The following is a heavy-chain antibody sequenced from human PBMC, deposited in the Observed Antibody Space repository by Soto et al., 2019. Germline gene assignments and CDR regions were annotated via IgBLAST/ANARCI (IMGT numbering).Heavy chain of an antibody. J-gene: IGHJ4*01. D-gene: IGHD2-15*01. CDR3: ARAHAPTLPFDY. CDR2: IFHSGNA. CDR1: GGSMRNVY. V-gene: IGHV4-59*01. Sequence: PSETLSLTGTVSGGSMRNVYWSWIRQPPGKRLEWIGFIFHSGNAKYNPSLKSRVTISIDTSKSQFSLSLDSVTAADTAVYFCARAHAPTLPFDYWGLGTLVTVSS.